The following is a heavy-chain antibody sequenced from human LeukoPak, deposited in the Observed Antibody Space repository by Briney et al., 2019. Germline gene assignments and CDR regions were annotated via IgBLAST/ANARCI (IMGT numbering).Heavy chain of an antibody. J-gene: IGHJ1*01. CDR2: ISWNSGSI. D-gene: IGHD3-22*01. CDR3: ARDRVVITANEYFQH. V-gene: IGHV3-9*01. CDR1: GFTFDDYA. Sequence: QPGGSLRLSCAASGFTFDDYAMHWVRQAPGKGLEWVSGISWNSGSIGYADSVKGRFTISRDNAKNSLYLQMNSLRAEDTAVYYCARDRVVITANEYFQHWGQGTLVTVSS.